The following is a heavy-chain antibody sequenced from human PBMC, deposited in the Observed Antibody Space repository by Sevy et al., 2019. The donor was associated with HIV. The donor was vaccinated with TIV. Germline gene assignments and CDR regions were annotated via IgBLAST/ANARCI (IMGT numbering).Heavy chain of an antibody. CDR2: ISNSGNDI. CDR3: AKDGAPYCTGGRCFPYWYFDL. Sequence: GGSLRLSCAASGFTFSTYAMGWVRQAPGKGLEWVSGISNSGNDIYYAGSVEGRFTISRDNSKSTLFLEMNNLRAEDTAVYYCAKDGAPYCTGGRCFPYWYFDLWGRGALVTVSS. D-gene: IGHD2-15*01. CDR1: GFTFSTYA. V-gene: IGHV3-23*01. J-gene: IGHJ2*01.